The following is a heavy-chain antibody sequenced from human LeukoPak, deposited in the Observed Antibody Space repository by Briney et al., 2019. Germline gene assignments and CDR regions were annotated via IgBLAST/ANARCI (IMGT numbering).Heavy chain of an antibody. CDR2: FYISGST. Sequence: SQTLSLTCTVSGAFISSGTYYWSWIRQPAGKGLEWIGRFYISGSTHYNPSLKSRVTISVDTSKNQFSLKVNSVTAADTAVYYCARDGCGGSCFHYYYYYMDVWGKGTTVTISS. CDR3: ARDGCGGSCFHYYYYYMDV. V-gene: IGHV4-61*02. CDR1: GAFISSGTYY. J-gene: IGHJ6*03. D-gene: IGHD2-15*01.